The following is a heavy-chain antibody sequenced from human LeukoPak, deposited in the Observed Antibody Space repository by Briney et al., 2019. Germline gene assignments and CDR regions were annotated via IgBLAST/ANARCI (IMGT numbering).Heavy chain of an antibody. CDR2: ITSSGDST. CDR1: GFTFSSYA. J-gene: IGHJ3*01. V-gene: IGHV3-64D*06. CDR3: VREGYDSVRSYAFDL. Sequence: PGGSLRLSCSASGFTFSSYAMYWVRQAPGKGLEYVSAITSSGDSTHYADSVEGIFTISRDNSTNTLYFQMSSLGAEDTAVYYCVREGYDSVRSYAFDLWGRGTVVTVSS. D-gene: IGHD3-22*01.